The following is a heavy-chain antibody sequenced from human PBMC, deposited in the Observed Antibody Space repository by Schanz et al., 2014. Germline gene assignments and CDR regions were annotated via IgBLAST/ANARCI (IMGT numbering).Heavy chain of an antibody. V-gene: IGHV3-23*01. D-gene: IGHD4-17*01. Sequence: DVQLLESGGGLVQPGGSLRLSCAVSGFTVSSNHMSWVRQAPGKGLEWVSGISGSGGSTYYADSVKGRFTISRDNSKNTLYLQMNSLRAEDTAVYYCARPRFDYGEVDYWGQGTLVTVSS. J-gene: IGHJ4*02. CDR1: GFTVSSNH. CDR2: ISGSGGST. CDR3: ARPRFDYGEVDY.